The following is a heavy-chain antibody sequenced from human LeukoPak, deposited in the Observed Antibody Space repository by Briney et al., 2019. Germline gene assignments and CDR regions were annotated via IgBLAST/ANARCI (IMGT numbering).Heavy chain of an antibody. CDR3: ARSRERMVRGVMYFDY. CDR2: INHSGST. D-gene: IGHD3-10*01. CDR1: GGSFSGCY. J-gene: IGHJ4*02. V-gene: IGHV4-34*01. Sequence: PSETLSLTCAVYGGSFSGCYWSWIRQPPGKGLEWIGEINHSGSTNYNPSLKSRVTISVDTSKNQFSLKLSSVTAADTAVYYCARSRERMVRGVMYFDYWGQGTLVTVSS.